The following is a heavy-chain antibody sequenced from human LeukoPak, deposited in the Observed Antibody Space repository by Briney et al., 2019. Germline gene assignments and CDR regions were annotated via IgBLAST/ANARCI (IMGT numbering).Heavy chain of an antibody. D-gene: IGHD5-24*01. Sequence: PGGSLRLSCAASGFAFSNYAMNWVREAPGKGLEWVSSFSESGDVTSYADSVKGRFTISRDNSRNILHLQMSSLRAEDTAKYYCAKQFVDIWGQGTLVIASS. J-gene: IGHJ5*02. V-gene: IGHV3-23*01. CDR1: GFAFSNYA. CDR3: AKQFVDI. CDR2: FSESGDVT.